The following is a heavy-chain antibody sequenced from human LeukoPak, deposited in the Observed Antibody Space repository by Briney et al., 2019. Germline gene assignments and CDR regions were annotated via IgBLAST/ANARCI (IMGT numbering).Heavy chain of an antibody. V-gene: IGHV4-38-2*02. CDR1: GYSISSGYY. CDR2: IYHSGST. Sequence: SETLSLTCTVSGYSISSGYYWGWIRQPPGKGLEWIGSIYHSGSTYYNPSLKSRVTISVDTSKNQFSLKLSSVTAADTAVYYCARPMYYYDSSGYSGGFDAFDIWGQGTMVTVSS. J-gene: IGHJ3*02. D-gene: IGHD3-22*01. CDR3: ARPMYYYDSSGYSGGFDAFDI.